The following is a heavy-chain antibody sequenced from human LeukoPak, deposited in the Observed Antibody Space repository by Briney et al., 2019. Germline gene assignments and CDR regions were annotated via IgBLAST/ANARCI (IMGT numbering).Heavy chain of an antibody. D-gene: IGHD1-26*01. CDR2: IKQDGSEK. Sequence: GGSLRLSCAASGFIFSSYWMSWVRQAPGKGLEWVANIKQDGSEKNYVDSVKGRFTISRDDAKNSLYLQMNSLRAEDTAVYYCARDRGIVGTTGYYYMDVWGKGTTVTVSS. CDR3: ARDRGIVGTTGYYYMDV. J-gene: IGHJ6*03. V-gene: IGHV3-7*01. CDR1: GFIFSSYW.